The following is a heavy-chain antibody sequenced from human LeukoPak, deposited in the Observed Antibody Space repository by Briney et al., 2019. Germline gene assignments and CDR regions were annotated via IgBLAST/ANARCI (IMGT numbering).Heavy chain of an antibody. CDR1: GGSISSSY. V-gene: IGHV4-59*03. D-gene: IGHD3-16*01. J-gene: IGHJ3*02. CDR3: AAGGGVDI. CDR2: TYNSGST. Sequence: SETLSLTCTISGGSISSSYWSWIRQPPGKGLEWIGYTYNSGSTNYNPSLKSRVTISLDASKNQFSLKLRSVTAADTAVYYCAAGGGVDIWGQGTMVTVSS.